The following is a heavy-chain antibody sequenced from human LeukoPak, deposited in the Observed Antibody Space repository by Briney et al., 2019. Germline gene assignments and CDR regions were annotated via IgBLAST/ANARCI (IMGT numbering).Heavy chain of an antibody. CDR3: ARGGENYDYVWGSYRYSPYFDY. Sequence: SETLSLTCAVYGGSFSGYYWSWIRQPPGKGLEWIGDINHRESTNYNPSLKSRVTISVDTSKNQFSLKLSSVTAADTAVYYCARGGENYDYVWGSYRYSPYFDYWGQGTLVTVSS. D-gene: IGHD3-16*02. CDR2: INHREST. J-gene: IGHJ4*02. CDR1: GGSFSGYY. V-gene: IGHV4-34*01.